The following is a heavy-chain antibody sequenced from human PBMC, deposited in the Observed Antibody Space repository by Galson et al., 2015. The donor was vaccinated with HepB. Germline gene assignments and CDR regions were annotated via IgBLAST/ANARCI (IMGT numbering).Heavy chain of an antibody. V-gene: IGHV3-11*01. CDR3: ARDGYSSGFNWYFDL. CDR1: GFTFSDYF. D-gene: IGHD6-19*01. CDR2: IYSTGSTI. Sequence: SLRLSCAASGFTFSDYFMTWIRLTPGKGLEWVSYIYSTGSTIYYADSVKGRFTISRDNAKKSLYLQMNSLRAEDTAVYYCARDGYSSGFNWYFDLWGRGTLVTVSS. J-gene: IGHJ2*01.